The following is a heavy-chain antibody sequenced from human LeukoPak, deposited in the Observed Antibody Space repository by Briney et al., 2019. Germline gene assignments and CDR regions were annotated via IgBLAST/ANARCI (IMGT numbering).Heavy chain of an antibody. V-gene: IGHV1-8*02. CDR3: ARPHLYDYVWGSYRSSFAFDI. CDR2: MKLNSGNT. J-gene: IGHJ3*02. CDR1: GYTFTYYY. Sequence: ASVKVSCKASGYTFTYYYVHWVRQAPGQGLEWMGWMKLNSGNTGYAQKFQGRVTMTRNTSISTAYMELSSLRSEDTAVYYCARPHLYDYVWGSYRSSFAFDIWGQGTMVTVSS. D-gene: IGHD3-16*02.